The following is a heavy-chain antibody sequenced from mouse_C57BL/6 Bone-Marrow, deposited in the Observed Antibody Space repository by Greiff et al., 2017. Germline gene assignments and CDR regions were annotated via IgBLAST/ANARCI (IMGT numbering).Heavy chain of an antibody. CDR3: ANSLLWYFDV. CDR2: IYPGSGST. J-gene: IGHJ1*03. Sequence: QVQLKQSGAELVKPGASVKMSCKASGYTFTSYWITWVKQRPGQGLEWIGDIYPGSGSTNYNEKFKSKATLTVDTSSSTAYMQLSSLTSEDSAVYYCANSLLWYFDVCGTGTTVTASS. V-gene: IGHV1-55*01. CDR1: GYTFTSYW.